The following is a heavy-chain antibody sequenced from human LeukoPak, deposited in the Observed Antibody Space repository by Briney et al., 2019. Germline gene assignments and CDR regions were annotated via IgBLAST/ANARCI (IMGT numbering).Heavy chain of an antibody. CDR1: GGSFSGYY. Sequence: SETLSLTCAVYGGSFSGYYWSWIRQPPGKGLEWIGEINHSGSTNYNPSLKSRVTISVDTSKNQFSLKLSSVTAADTAVYYCARGRGRSSTRYYYYYYMDVWGKGTTVTVS. V-gene: IGHV4-34*01. D-gene: IGHD6-6*01. CDR3: ARGRGRSSTRYYYYYYMDV. J-gene: IGHJ6*03. CDR2: INHSGST.